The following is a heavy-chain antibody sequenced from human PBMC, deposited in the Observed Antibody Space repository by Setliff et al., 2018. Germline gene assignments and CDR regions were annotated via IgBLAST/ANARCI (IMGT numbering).Heavy chain of an antibody. J-gene: IGHJ4*02. Sequence: SETLSLTCAVYGDSFSGYFWTWIRQPPGKGLEWIGDIDQSGSTNYNPSLKSRLTISVDTSKNQFSLKLSFVTAADTAVYYCARHPSSGSYYGGSIFHFDDWGPGILVTVSS. CDR2: IDQSGST. V-gene: IGHV4-34*01. D-gene: IGHD1-26*01. CDR3: ARHPSSGSYYGGSIFHFDD. CDR1: GDSFSGYF.